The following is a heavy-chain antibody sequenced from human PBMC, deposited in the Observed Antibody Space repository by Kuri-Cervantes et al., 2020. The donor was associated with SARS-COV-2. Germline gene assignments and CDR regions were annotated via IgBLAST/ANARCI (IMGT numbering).Heavy chain of an antibody. V-gene: IGHV3-30*02. J-gene: IGHJ4*02. CDR3: AKDRVYCSGGSCLLYY. CDR2: IRYDGSNK. D-gene: IGHD2-15*01. CDR1: GFTFSSYG. Sequence: GGSPRLSCAASGFTFSSYGMHWVRQAPGKGLEWVAFIRYDGSNKYYADSVKGRFTISRDNSKNTLYLQMNSLRAEDTAVYYCAKDRVYCSGGSCLLYYWGQGTLVTVSS.